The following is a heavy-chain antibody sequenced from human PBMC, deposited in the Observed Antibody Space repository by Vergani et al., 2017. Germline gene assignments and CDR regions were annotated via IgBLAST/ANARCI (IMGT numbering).Heavy chain of an antibody. CDR1: GFTFDDYA. D-gene: IGHD3-3*01. V-gene: IGHV3-9*01. CDR2: ISWNSGSI. Sequence: EVQLVESGGGLVQPGRSLRLSCAASGFTFDDYAMHWVRQAPGKVLEWVSGISWNSGSIGYADSVKGRFTISRDNAKNSLYLQMNSLRAEDTALYYCAKDHYDFWSGYPNLSPFDLWGRGTLVTVSS. J-gene: IGHJ2*01. CDR3: AKDHYDFWSGYPNLSPFDL.